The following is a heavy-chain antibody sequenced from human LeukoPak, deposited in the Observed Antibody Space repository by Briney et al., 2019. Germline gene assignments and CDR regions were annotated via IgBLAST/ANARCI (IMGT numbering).Heavy chain of an antibody. CDR1: GFNFNYFG. V-gene: IGHV3-48*01. Sequence: GGSLRLSCIVSGFNFNYFGMNWVRQAPGKGLEWLSYISSDSRTVDYADSVKGRWTISRDNARNSVFLQMDFLRPEDTAVYHCVRGGAARPDNWGRGTLVSVSS. D-gene: IGHD6-6*01. CDR2: ISSDSRTV. CDR3: VRGGAARPDN. J-gene: IGHJ4*02.